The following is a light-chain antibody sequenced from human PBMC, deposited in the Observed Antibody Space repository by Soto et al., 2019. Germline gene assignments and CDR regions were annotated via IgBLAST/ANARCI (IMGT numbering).Light chain of an antibody. CDR1: QSVSSSY. CDR3: QQYGSF. J-gene: IGKJ1*01. V-gene: IGKV3-20*01. Sequence: EIVLTQSPGTLSLSPGERATLSCRASQSVSSSYLAWYQQKPGQAPRLLIYGASSRATGIPDRFRGSGSGTDFTRTISRLEPEDFAVYYCQQYGSFFGQGSKV. CDR2: GAS.